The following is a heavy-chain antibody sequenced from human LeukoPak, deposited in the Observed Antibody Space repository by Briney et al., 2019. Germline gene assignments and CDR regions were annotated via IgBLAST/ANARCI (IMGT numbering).Heavy chain of an antibody. CDR1: GYSFTSHG. V-gene: IGHV1-18*01. D-gene: IGHD2-2*01. CDR2: ISAYNGNT. CDR3: ARGPAAMKDWFDP. Sequence: ASVKVSCKPSGYSFTSHGISWVRQAPGQGPEWMGWISAYNGNTKYAQKLQGRVTMTTDTSTSTAYMELRSLRSDDTAVYYCARGPAAMKDWFDPWGQGTLVTVSS. J-gene: IGHJ5*02.